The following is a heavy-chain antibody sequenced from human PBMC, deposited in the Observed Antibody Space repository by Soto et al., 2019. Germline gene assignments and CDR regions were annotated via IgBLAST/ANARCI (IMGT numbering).Heavy chain of an antibody. CDR1: GGSISSYY. J-gene: IGHJ4*02. Sequence: PSETLSLTCTVSGGSISSYYWSWIRQPPGKGLEWIGYIYYSGSTNYNPSPKSRVTISVDTSKNQFSLKLSSVTAADTAVYYCARKRPNYYDSSGYYYDPFDYWGQGTLVTVSS. CDR2: IYYSGST. D-gene: IGHD3-22*01. V-gene: IGHV4-59*01. CDR3: ARKRPNYYDSSGYYYDPFDY.